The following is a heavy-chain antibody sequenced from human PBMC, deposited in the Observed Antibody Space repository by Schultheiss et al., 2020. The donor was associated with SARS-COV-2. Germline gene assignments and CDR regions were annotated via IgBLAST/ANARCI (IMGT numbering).Heavy chain of an antibody. CDR2: ISGSGGST. D-gene: IGHD1-1*01. CDR1: GFTFSSYA. J-gene: IGHJ4*02. V-gene: IGHV3-23*01. Sequence: GGSLRLSCAASGFTFSSYAMHWVRQAPGKGLEWVSAISGSGGSTYYAGSVKGRFTISRDNAKNTLYLQMNSLRAYDTAVYYCARNAGRRYPFDYWGQGTLVTVSS. CDR3: ARNAGRRYPFDY.